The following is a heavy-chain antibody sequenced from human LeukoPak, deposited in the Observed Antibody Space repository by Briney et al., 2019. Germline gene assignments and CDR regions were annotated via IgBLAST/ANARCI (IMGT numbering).Heavy chain of an antibody. CDR1: GISFSDSY. J-gene: IGHJ4*02. CDR3: ARAWELLRGAPFDY. CDR2: ISGSGSDI. Sequence: SGGSLRLSCVVSGISFSDSYRTWIRQTPGKGLEWLAYISGSGSDICYADSVKGRFTISRDNAKNSLYLQMNSLRAEDTAVYYCARAWELLRGAPFDYWGQGTLVTVSS. D-gene: IGHD1-26*01. V-gene: IGHV3-11*04.